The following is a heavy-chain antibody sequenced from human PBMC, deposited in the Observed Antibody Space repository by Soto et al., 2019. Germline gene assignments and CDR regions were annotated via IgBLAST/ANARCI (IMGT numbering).Heavy chain of an antibody. J-gene: IGHJ4*02. CDR3: ARLPTGSSYYFDY. Sequence: ASVKVSCKASGYTFTGDYLHWVRQAPGQGLEWMGWINPNSGGTNYAQTFHGWVTMTRDTSISTAYMELGRLRSDDTAVYYCARLPTGSSYYFDYWGQGTLVTVSS. D-gene: IGHD6-6*01. CDR2: INPNSGGT. CDR1: GYTFTGDY. V-gene: IGHV1-2*04.